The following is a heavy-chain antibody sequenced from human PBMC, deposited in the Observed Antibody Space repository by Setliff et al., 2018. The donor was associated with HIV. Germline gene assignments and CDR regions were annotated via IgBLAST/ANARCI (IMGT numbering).Heavy chain of an antibody. V-gene: IGHV3-7*01. CDR2: INQDGSEK. CDR3: ARPHYYDSNGYYQAFDN. Sequence: SSSSHYWGWIRQPPGKGLEWVANINQDGSEKYYVDSVKGRFTITRDNAKDSLYLQMNSLRAEDTAVYFCARPHYYDSNGYYQAFDNWGQGTPVTVSS. CDR1: SSSSHY. J-gene: IGHJ4*02. D-gene: IGHD3-22*01.